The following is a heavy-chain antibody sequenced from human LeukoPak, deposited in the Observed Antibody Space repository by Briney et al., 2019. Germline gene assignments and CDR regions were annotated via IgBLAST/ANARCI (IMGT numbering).Heavy chain of an antibody. Sequence: SETLSLTCSFSGGSIRGGGYYWVWVRQPRGKGLEWIASLYSNGNTFYNPSLKSRVTISEESSKSQFSLKLRTVTAADTAVYFCWRAADHWGQGILVTVSS. V-gene: IGHV4-39*01. CDR2: LYSNGNT. CDR1: GGSIRGGGYY. CDR3: WRAADH. J-gene: IGHJ4*02.